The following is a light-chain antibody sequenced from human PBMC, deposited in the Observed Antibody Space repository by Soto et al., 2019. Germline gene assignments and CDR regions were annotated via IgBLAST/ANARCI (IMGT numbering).Light chain of an antibody. V-gene: IGKV1-33*01. CDR2: DAS. J-gene: IGKJ2*01. CDR3: QPYDKLPYT. Sequence: DIQMTQSPSSLSASVGDRVTITCQASQDISNYLNWYQQKPGKAPKLLIYDASNLETGVPSRFSGSGSGTEFTFTISSLQPEDIATYYCQPYDKLPYTFGQGTKLEIK. CDR1: QDISNY.